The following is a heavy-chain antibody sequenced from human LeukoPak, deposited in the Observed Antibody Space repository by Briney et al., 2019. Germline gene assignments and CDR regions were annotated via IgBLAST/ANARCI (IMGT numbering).Heavy chain of an antibody. D-gene: IGHD3-10*01. J-gene: IGHJ4*02. CDR3: ARVRGVSIDY. Sequence: GGSLRLSCAASGFTFSNYGMNWVRQPPGKGLEYVSAISTNGVSTYYGNSVKGRFTISRDNYKNTLYLQMGSLRADDMAVYYCARVRGVSIDYWGQGTLVTVSS. CDR1: GFTFSNYG. V-gene: IGHV3-64*01. CDR2: ISTNGVST.